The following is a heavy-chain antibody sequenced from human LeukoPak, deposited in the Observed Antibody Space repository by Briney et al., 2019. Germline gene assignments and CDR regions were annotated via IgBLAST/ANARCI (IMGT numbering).Heavy chain of an antibody. CDR1: ASITTYY. D-gene: IGHD2/OR15-2a*01. J-gene: IGHJ5*02. Sequence: SETLSLTCSVSASITTYYWSWIRQPPGKGLEWIGYVHHSGDTNYNTSLKSRVTMFVDTARSQFFLILNSVTAADTAVYYCARALSNWFDPWGQGTLVTVSS. V-gene: IGHV4-59*01. CDR2: VHHSGDT. CDR3: ARALSNWFDP.